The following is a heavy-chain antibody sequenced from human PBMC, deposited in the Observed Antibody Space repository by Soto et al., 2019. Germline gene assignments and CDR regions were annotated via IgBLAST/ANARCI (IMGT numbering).Heavy chain of an antibody. CDR2: IGSGGTT. V-gene: IGHV3-23*01. Sequence: EVQLLESGGGVVQPGGSLRLSCAASGFSFSSNAMTWVRQAPGQGLEWVSTIGSGGTTYYADSVKGRFTISRDNSKNTQSLQMNSLTVEDTGVYYCAKLGFCSGGTCHLDYYNGVDVWGQGTTVTVSS. D-gene: IGHD2-15*01. J-gene: IGHJ6*02. CDR1: GFSFSSNA. CDR3: AKLGFCSGGTCHLDYYNGVDV.